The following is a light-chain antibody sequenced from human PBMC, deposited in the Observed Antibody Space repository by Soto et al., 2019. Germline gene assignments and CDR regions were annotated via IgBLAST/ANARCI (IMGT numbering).Light chain of an antibody. CDR1: QSVSNN. Sequence: EIVMTQSPATLSVSPGERATLSCRASQSVSNNLGWYQQKPGQAPRLLIYAASTRATGIPARFSGSGSGTAFTLTIISLLSEDFVVYYCHQYDNVPPLTFGEGTKVEIK. J-gene: IGKJ4*01. CDR3: HQYDNVPPLT. CDR2: AAS. V-gene: IGKV3-15*01.